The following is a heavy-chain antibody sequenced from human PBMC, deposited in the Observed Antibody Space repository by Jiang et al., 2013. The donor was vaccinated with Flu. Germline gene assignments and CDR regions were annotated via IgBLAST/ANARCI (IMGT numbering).Heavy chain of an antibody. J-gene: IGHJ4*02. CDR1: FTFSSYA. D-gene: IGHD4-17*01. CDR2: ISYDGSNK. CDR3: ARDQGGDYGDYFGIDY. V-gene: IGHV3-30-3*01. Sequence: FTFSSYAMHWVRQAPGKGLEWVAVISYDGSNKYYADSVKGRFTISRDNSKNTLYLQMNSLRAEDTAVYYCARDQGGDYGDYFGIDYWGQGTLVTVSS.